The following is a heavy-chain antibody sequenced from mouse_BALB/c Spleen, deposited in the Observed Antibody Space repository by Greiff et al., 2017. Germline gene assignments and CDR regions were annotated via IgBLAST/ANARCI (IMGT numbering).Heavy chain of an antibody. Sequence: QVHVKQSGAELAKPGASVKMSCKASGYTFTSYWMHWVKQRPGQGLEWIGYINPSTGYTEYNQKFKDKATLTADKSSSTAYMQLSSLTSEDSAVYYCATGYYAMDYWGQGTSVTVSS. CDR3: ATGYYAMDY. V-gene: IGHV1-7*01. J-gene: IGHJ4*01. CDR2: INPSTGYT. CDR1: GYTFTSYW.